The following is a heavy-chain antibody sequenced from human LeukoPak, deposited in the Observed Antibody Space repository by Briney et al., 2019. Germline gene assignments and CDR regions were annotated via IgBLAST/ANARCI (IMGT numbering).Heavy chain of an antibody. CDR2: IYYSGST. D-gene: IGHD1-26*01. CDR1: GGSISSSSYY. Sequence: SETLSLTCTVSGGSISSSSYYWGWIRQPPGKGLEWIGSIYYSGSTYYNPSLKSRVTISVDTSKNQFSLKLSSVTAADTAVYYCARTTRYSGSFHDYWSQGTLVTVSS. J-gene: IGHJ4*02. V-gene: IGHV4-39*01. CDR3: ARTTRYSGSFHDY.